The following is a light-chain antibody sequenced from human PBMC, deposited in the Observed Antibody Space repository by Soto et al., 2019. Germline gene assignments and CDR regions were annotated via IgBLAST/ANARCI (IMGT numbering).Light chain of an antibody. Sequence: QSALTQPASVSGSPGQSITISCTGTSSDVGAYKYVYWYQQQPDKAPRLMLYEVSHRPSGVSNRFSGSKSANTASLTISGLQPEDEADYYCASYTGTSTDVLFGGGTKLTVL. V-gene: IGLV2-14*01. CDR1: SSDVGAYKY. CDR2: EVS. CDR3: ASYTGTSTDVL. J-gene: IGLJ2*01.